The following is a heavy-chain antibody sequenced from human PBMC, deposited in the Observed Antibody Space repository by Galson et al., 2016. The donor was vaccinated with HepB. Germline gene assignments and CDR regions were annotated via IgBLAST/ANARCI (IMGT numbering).Heavy chain of an antibody. CDR2: IIPLLDMA. CDR1: GGIFTSYA. J-gene: IGHJ3*02. CDR3: VRDCRSTSCGGYAIDAFDI. D-gene: IGHD2-2*01. V-gene: IGHV1-69*10. Sequence: SVKVSCKASGGIFTSYAISWVRQAPGQGLEWMGGIIPLLDMANYAQQFQGRVTFTADKSTSTAYMELSSLRSEDTAMYFCVRDCRSTSCGGYAIDAFDIWGQGTMVTVSS.